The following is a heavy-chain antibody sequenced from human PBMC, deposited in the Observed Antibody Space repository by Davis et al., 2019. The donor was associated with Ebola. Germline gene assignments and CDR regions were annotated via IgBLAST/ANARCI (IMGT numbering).Heavy chain of an antibody. CDR2: ISGSGQTT. J-gene: IGHJ4*02. Sequence: GESLKISCAASGFTFDDYAMSWVRQVPGKGLEWVSCISGSGQTTYYADSVKGRFTISRDNSENTLHLQMNSLRADYTAVYYCAKSTMIVGDWDFDYWGQGTLVTVSS. CDR1: GFTFDDYA. CDR3: AKSTMIVGDWDFDY. V-gene: IGHV3-23*01. D-gene: IGHD3-22*01.